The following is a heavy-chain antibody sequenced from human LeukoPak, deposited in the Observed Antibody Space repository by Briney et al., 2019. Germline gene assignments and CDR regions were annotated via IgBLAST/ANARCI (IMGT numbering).Heavy chain of an antibody. CDR1: GGSFSGCY. V-gene: IGHV4-34*01. D-gene: IGHD3-16*01. Sequence: PSETLSLTCAVYGGSFSGCYWSWIRQPPGKGLEWIGEINHSGSTNYNPSLKSRVTISVDTSKNQFSLKLSSVTAADTAVYYCARGPRLNWFDPWGQGTLVTVSS. CDR3: ARGPRLNWFDP. CDR2: INHSGST. J-gene: IGHJ5*02.